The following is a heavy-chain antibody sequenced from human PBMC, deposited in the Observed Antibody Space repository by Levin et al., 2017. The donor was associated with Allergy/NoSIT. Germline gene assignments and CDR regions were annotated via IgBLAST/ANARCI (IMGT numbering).Heavy chain of an antibody. CDR2: LKSESDGGAA. V-gene: IGHV3-15*01. J-gene: IGHJ4*02. Sequence: RPGGSLRLSCAASGFTFSNAWMSWVRQAPGKGLEWVGRLKSESDGGAADYAAPVKGRFTISRDDSKNTLYLQMNSLKTEDTAVYFCTTEGRRGYDFWGYFDHWGQGTLVTVSS. D-gene: IGHD3-3*01. CDR1: GFTFSNAW. CDR3: TTEGRRGYDFWGYFDH.